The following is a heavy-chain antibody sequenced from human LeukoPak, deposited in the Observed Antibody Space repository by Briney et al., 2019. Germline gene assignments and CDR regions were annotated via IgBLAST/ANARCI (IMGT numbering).Heavy chain of an antibody. V-gene: IGHV3-11*01. CDR1: GFTFSNAW. J-gene: IGHJ5*02. CDR3: ARDRGYYYGSSNWFDP. Sequence: PGGSLRLSCAASGFTFSNAWMSWIRQAPGKGLEWVSYISSSGSTIYYADSVKGRFTISRDNAKNSLYLQMNSLRAEDTAVYYCARDRGYYYGSSNWFDPWGQGTLVTVSS. D-gene: IGHD3-10*01. CDR2: ISSSGSTI.